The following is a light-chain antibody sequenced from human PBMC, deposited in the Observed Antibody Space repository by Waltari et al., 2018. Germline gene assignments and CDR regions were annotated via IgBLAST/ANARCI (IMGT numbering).Light chain of an antibody. CDR1: QGVGTY. CDR3: QHHLRLPTT. CDR2: SAY. V-gene: IGKV3-20*01. J-gene: IGKJ1*01. Sequence: IVLTQSPGTPSLSPGERDTLSCRASQGVGTYLAWYQQKPGQAPRLLIYSAYSRAAGIPDRFSGSGYGTDFSLTISRLEPEDFAVYICQHHLRLPTTFGQGTKVEIK.